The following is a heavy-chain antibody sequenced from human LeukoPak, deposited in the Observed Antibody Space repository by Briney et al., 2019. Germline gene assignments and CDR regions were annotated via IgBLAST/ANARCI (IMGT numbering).Heavy chain of an antibody. CDR1: GFTFSSYE. CDR3: ARGNSSGWSVELDY. D-gene: IGHD6-19*01. V-gene: IGHV3-48*03. Sequence: PRGSLRLSCAASGFTFSSYEMNWVRQAPGKGLEWVSYISSSGSTIYYADSVKGRFTISRDNAKNSLYLQMNSLRAEDTAVYYCARGNSSGWSVELDYWGQGTLVTVSS. J-gene: IGHJ4*02. CDR2: ISSSGSTI.